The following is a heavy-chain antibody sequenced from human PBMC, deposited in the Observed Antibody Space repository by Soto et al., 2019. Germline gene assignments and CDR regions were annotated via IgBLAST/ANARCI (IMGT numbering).Heavy chain of an antibody. CDR1: GFTFSSYG. D-gene: IGHD3-3*01. Sequence: GGSLRLSCAASGFTFSSYGMHWVRQAPGKGLEWVAVIWYDGSNKYYADSVKGRFTISRDNSKNTLYLQMNSLRAEDTAVYYCARDWREAYIDYWGQGILVTVSS. CDR2: IWYDGSNK. V-gene: IGHV3-33*01. CDR3: ARDWREAYIDY. J-gene: IGHJ4*02.